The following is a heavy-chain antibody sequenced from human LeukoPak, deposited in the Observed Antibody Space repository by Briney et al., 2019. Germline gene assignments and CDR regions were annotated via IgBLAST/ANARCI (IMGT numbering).Heavy chain of an antibody. CDR2: IYNSGST. D-gene: IGHD1-20*01. Sequence: PSETLSLTCTVSGGSISSYYWTWIRQPPGKGLEWIGYIYNSGSTNYNPSLKGRVTISLDTSKNQFSLKLSSVTAADTAVYYCARSINWNGIGFDYWGQGTLVTVSS. CDR3: ARSINWNGIGFDY. V-gene: IGHV4-59*08. CDR1: GGSISSYY. J-gene: IGHJ4*02.